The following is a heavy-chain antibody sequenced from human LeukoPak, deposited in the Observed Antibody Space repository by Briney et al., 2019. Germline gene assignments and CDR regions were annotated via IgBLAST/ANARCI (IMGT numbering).Heavy chain of an antibody. CDR2: ISASGVNT. V-gene: IGHV3-23*01. Sequence: GGSLRLSCAASGFTFSSYAVSWVRQAPGKGLEWVSSISASGVNTFYADSVQGRFTISRDNSKSTLYLQMNSLRDEDTAVYYCAKDVPPWEPADYFDYWGQGTLVAVSS. CDR3: AKDVPPWEPADYFDY. J-gene: IGHJ4*02. CDR1: GFTFSSYA. D-gene: IGHD1-26*01.